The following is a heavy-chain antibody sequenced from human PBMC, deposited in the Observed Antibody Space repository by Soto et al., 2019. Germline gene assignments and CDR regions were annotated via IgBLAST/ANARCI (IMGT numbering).Heavy chain of an antibody. Sequence: GGSLRLSCAASGFTFSSYEMNWVRQAPGKGLEWVSYISSSGSTIYYADSVKGRFTISRDNAKNSLYLQMKSLRAEDKAVYYCAREWRGEVRGGHDAFDIWGQGTMVTVSS. J-gene: IGHJ3*02. CDR2: ISSSGSTI. CDR3: AREWRGEVRGGHDAFDI. V-gene: IGHV3-48*03. CDR1: GFTFSSYE. D-gene: IGHD3-10*01.